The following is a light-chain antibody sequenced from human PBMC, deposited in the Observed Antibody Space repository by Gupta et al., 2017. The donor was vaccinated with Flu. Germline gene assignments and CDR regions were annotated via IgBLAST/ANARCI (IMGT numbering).Light chain of an antibody. CDR3: QQYNNGPLIFT. CDR2: GAS. J-gene: IGKJ3*01. CDR1: QSVSSN. Sequence: EIVMTQSPATLSVSPGERATLSCRASQSVSSNLAWYQQKPGQAPRLLIYGASTRATGIPARFSGSGSGTEFTLTISSLQSEDFAVYYCQQYNNGPLIFTFGPGTKVDIK. V-gene: IGKV3-15*01.